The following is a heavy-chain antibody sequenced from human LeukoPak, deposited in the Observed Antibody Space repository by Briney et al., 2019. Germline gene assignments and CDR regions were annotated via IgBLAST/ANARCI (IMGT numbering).Heavy chain of an antibody. CDR3: ARVNLYGESALDY. CDR1: GFTFSDYY. CDR2: ISGSSSYT. D-gene: IGHD4-17*01. V-gene: IGHV3-11*06. Sequence: GGSLRLSCAASGFTFSDYYMSWIRQAPGKGLEWVSYISGSSSYTNDADSLKGRFTISRDNAKNSLYLQINSLRAEDTAVYYCARVNLYGESALDYWGQGTLVTVSS. J-gene: IGHJ4*02.